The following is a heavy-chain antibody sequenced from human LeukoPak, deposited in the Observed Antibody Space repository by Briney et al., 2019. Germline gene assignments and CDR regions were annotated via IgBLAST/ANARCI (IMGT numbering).Heavy chain of an antibody. V-gene: IGHV3-30*04. D-gene: IGHD4-11*01. Sequence: GGSLRLSCAASGFTFSSYAMHWVRQAPGKGLEWVAVISYDGSNKYYADSVKGRFTISRDTSKNTLYLQMNSLRPEDTAVYYCARERGTTVILRNFDYWGQGTLVTVSS. CDR3: ARERGTTVILRNFDY. CDR1: GFTFSSYA. J-gene: IGHJ4*02. CDR2: ISYDGSNK.